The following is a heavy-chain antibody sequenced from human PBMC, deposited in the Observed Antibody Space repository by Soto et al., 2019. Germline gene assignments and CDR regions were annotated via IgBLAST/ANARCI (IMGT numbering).Heavy chain of an antibody. V-gene: IGHV3-21*01. Sequence: GGSLRLSCAASGFTFSSYSMNWVRQAPGKGLEWVSSISSSSYIYYADSVKGRFTISRDNAKNSLYLQMNSLRAEDTAVYYCARAFKWNDNFDYWGQGTLVPVSP. CDR2: ISSSSYI. D-gene: IGHD1-20*01. J-gene: IGHJ4*02. CDR1: GFTFSSYS. CDR3: ARAFKWNDNFDY.